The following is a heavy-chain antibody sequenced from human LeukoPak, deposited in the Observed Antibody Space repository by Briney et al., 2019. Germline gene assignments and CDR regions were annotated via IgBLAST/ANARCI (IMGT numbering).Heavy chain of an antibody. CDR1: GYTFTSYA. D-gene: IGHD2-2*01. Sequence: GASVKVSCKASGYTFTSYAMHWVRQAPGQRLEWMGWINAGNGNTKYSQKFQGRVTIARDTSASTAYMELSSLRSKDTAVYCCARDHCSSTSCYSNFDYWGQGTLVTVSS. CDR2: INAGNGNT. CDR3: ARDHCSSTSCYSNFDY. J-gene: IGHJ4*02. V-gene: IGHV1-3*01.